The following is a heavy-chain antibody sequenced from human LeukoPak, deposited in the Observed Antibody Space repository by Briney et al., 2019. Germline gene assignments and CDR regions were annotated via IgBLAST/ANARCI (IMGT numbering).Heavy chain of an antibody. CDR2: ISYDGSNK. CDR3: AKERSLEIAVAGTIFDY. Sequence: GGSLRLSCAASGFTFSSYAMHWVRQAPGKGLEWVAVISYDGSNKYYADSVKGRFTISRDNSKNTLYLQMGSLRAEDMAVYYCAKERSLEIAVAGTIFDYWGQGTQVTVSS. V-gene: IGHV3-30*14. D-gene: IGHD6-19*01. J-gene: IGHJ4*02. CDR1: GFTFSSYA.